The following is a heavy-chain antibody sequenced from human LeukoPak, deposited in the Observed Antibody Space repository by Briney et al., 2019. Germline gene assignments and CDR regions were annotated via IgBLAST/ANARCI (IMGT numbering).Heavy chain of an antibody. CDR1: GGSISSYY. CDR2: IYYSGST. CDR3: ARGPYSGSYFAAFDI. J-gene: IGHJ3*02. Sequence: PSETLSLTCTVSGGSISSYYWSWIRQPPGKGLEWIGYIYYSGSTNYNPSLKSRVTISVDTSKNQFSLKLSSVTAADTAVYYCARGPYSGSYFAAFDIWGQGTMVTVSS. V-gene: IGHV4-59*01. D-gene: IGHD1-26*01.